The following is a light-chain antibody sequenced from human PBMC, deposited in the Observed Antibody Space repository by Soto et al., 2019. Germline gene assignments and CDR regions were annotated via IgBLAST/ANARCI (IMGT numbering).Light chain of an antibody. J-gene: IGLJ7*01. V-gene: IGLV1-40*01. Sequence: QSVLTQTPSVSGAPGQKITMSCTGSSSNIGAGYDVHWYQQLPGAAPKLLIYDDNNRPSGIPDRFSASKSGTSASLAISGLQSEDEADYYCAAWDDSLSGAVFGGGTQLTVL. CDR2: DDN. CDR3: AAWDDSLSGAV. CDR1: SSNIGAGYD.